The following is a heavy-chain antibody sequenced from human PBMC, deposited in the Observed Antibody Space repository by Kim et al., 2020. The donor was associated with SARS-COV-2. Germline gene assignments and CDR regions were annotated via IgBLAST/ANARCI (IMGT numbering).Heavy chain of an antibody. CDR2: IYSGGST. D-gene: IGHD2-15*01. CDR3: ARVAATHGMDV. J-gene: IGHJ6*02. CDR1: GFTVSSNY. Sequence: GGSLRLSCAATGFTVSSNYMSWVRQAPGKGLEWVSVIYSGGSTYYGDSVKGRFTISRDNSKNTLYLQMNSLRAEDTAVYYCARVAATHGMDVWGQGTTVTVSS. V-gene: IGHV3-53*01.